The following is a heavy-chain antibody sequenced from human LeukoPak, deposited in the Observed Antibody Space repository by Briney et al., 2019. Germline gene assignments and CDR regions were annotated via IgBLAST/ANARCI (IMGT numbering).Heavy chain of an antibody. CDR1: GYTFTSYY. CDR3: ARTGGVATPFDY. J-gene: IGHJ4*02. CDR2: INYSGGST. D-gene: IGHD3-3*01. V-gene: IGHV1-46*01. Sequence: ASVKVSCKASGYTFTSYYMHWVRHAPGQGLEWMGIINYSGGSTSYAQKFQSRVTMTRDTSTSTVYMELSSLRSEDTAVYYCARTGGVATPFDYWGQGTLVTVSS.